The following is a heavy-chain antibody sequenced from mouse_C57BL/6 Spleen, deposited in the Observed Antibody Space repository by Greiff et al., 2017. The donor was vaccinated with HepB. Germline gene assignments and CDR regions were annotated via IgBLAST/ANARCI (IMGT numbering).Heavy chain of an antibody. CDR2: IYPRSGNT. J-gene: IGHJ2*01. Sequence: QVQLQQSGAELARPGASVKLSCKASGYTFTSYGISWVKQRTGQGLEWIGEIYPRSGNTYYNEKFKGKATLTADKSSSTAYMELRSLTSEDSAVYFCARLGPITTVVAKEANLDYWGQGTTLTVSS. D-gene: IGHD1-1*01. V-gene: IGHV1-81*01. CDR3: ARLGPITTVVAKEANLDY. CDR1: GYTFTSYG.